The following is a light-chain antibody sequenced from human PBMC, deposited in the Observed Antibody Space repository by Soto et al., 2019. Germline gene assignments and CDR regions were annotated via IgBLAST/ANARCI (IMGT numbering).Light chain of an antibody. CDR1: QSIDKW. Sequence: DIQMTQSPSTLSASVGDRVTITCRASQSIDKWLAWYQQKPGKAPKLLIYKASILQSGVPSRFSGSGSGTEFTLTISSLQPDDGGSYFCQQYNRFSWTVGQGTKVEIK. CDR3: QQYNRFSWT. V-gene: IGKV1-5*03. J-gene: IGKJ1*01. CDR2: KAS.